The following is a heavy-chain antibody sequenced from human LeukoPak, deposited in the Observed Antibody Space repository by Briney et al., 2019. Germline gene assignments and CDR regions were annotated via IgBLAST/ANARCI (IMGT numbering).Heavy chain of an antibody. D-gene: IGHD6-13*01. Sequence: SETLSLTCAVYGGSFSGYYWSWIRQPPGKGLEWIGEINHSGSTNYNPSLKSRVTISVDTSKNQFSLKLSSVTAADTAVYYYARGGSSSWYAKNSSGWPRKHNWFHPWGQGTLVTVSS. CDR3: ARGGSSSWYAKNSSGWPRKHNWFHP. J-gene: IGHJ5*02. V-gene: IGHV4-34*01. CDR1: GGSFSGYY. CDR2: INHSGST.